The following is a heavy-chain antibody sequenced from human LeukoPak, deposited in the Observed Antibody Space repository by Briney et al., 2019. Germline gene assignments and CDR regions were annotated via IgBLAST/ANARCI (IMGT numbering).Heavy chain of an antibody. CDR3: ARRAGAYSHPYDY. Sequence: PGGSVRLACAASGFTVSSNYMSWVRQAPGKGLEWVSVIYSGGSTYYADSVKGRFTISRDNSKNTLYLQMNSLRAEDTAVYYCARRAGAYSHPYDYWGQGTLVTVSS. J-gene: IGHJ4*02. V-gene: IGHV3-53*01. D-gene: IGHD4/OR15-4a*01. CDR2: IYSGGST. CDR1: GFTVSSNY.